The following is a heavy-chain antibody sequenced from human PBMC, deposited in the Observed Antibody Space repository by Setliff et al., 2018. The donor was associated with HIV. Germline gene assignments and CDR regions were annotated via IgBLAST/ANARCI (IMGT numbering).Heavy chain of an antibody. CDR3: ATITVAGTGAFDI. V-gene: IGHV1-18*01. D-gene: IGHD6-19*01. CDR2: ISAYNDNT. Sequence: ASVKVSCKASGYTLGGNYMHWVRQAPGQGLGWMGWISAYNDNTNYAQKLQGRVTMTTDTSTTTAYMELRSLRSDDTAVYYCATITVAGTGAFDIWGQGTMVTVSS. J-gene: IGHJ3*02. CDR1: GYTLGGNY.